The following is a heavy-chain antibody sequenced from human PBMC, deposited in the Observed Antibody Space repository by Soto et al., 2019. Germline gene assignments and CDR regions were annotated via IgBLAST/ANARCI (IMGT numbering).Heavy chain of an antibody. CDR3: AHLCWAASGIRSYFEY. J-gene: IGHJ4*02. D-gene: IGHD2-21*02. CDR2: IYWDDDN. CDR1: GFSFSTSAVG. V-gene: IGHV2-5*02. Sequence: QITLTESVPTLVKPTQTLTLTCTFSGFSFSTSAVGVGWIRQPPGKALEWLALIYWDDDNHYSPFLKSRLTISMDTSTNQVVLTMTNMDPVDTGTYYCAHLCWAASGIRSYFEYWGQGTLVTVSS.